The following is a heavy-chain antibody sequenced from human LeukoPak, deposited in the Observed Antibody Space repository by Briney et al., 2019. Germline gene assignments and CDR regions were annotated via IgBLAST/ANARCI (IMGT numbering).Heavy chain of an antibody. CDR3: ATSSHSGSYRAH. Sequence: SETLSLTCSVSGDSVTSSYLSWIRQPPGKGLEWIGYISYTADSNYNPSLKSRVTISTETSKNQFSLKLSSVTATDTAVYYCATSSHSGSYRAHWGQGTLVTVSS. D-gene: IGHD3-10*01. V-gene: IGHV4-59*08. CDR1: GDSVTSSY. J-gene: IGHJ4*02. CDR2: ISYTADS.